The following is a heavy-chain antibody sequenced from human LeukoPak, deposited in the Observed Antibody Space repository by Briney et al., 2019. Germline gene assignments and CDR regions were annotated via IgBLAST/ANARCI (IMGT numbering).Heavy chain of an antibody. J-gene: IGHJ6*03. Sequence: GGALRLSCAASGFTFSSYEMNWVRQAPGKGLEWVSYISSSGSTLYYADSVKGRFTTYRDNAKNSLYLQMNSLRAEDTAVYYCARDHAPRLSSSWIYYYYYMDVWGKGTTVTISS. CDR2: ISSSGSTL. V-gene: IGHV3-48*03. D-gene: IGHD6-13*01. CDR3: ARDHAPRLSSSWIYYYYYMDV. CDR1: GFTFSSYE.